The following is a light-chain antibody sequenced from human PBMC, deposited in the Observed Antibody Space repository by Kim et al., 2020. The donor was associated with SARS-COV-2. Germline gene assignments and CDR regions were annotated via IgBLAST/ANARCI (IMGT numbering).Light chain of an antibody. V-gene: IGLV3-1*01. Sequence: PDHATSSACSGDNLGEKDVSWDQQVPGHSPVWVIYQDNQRPSGIPERFSGANYGNTATLTSSGTQAMDGADYYCQAWDSSTHNYVFGAGTKVTVL. J-gene: IGLJ1*01. CDR3: QAWDSSTHNYV. CDR1: NLGEKD. CDR2: QDN.